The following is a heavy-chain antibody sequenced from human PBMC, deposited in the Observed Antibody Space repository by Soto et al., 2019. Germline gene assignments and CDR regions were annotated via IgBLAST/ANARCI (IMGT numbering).Heavy chain of an antibody. V-gene: IGHV1-2*02. D-gene: IGHD2-15*01. CDR1: GYTFTAYY. CDR2: INPNNGGT. J-gene: IGHJ3*02. Sequence: QVQLVQSGAEVKKPGASVKVSCKASGYTFTAYYIHWVRQAPGQGLEWMGWINPNNGGTNYAQKFQGRVTMTRDTSISTAYMELSRLGSDDTAVYYCALRYCSGGTCSDDAFDIWGQGTMVTVSS. CDR3: ALRYCSGGTCSDDAFDI.